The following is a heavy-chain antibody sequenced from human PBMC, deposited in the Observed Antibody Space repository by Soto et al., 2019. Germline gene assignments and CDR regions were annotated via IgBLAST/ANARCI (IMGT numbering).Heavy chain of an antibody. V-gene: IGHV3-48*02. J-gene: IGHJ5*02. D-gene: IGHD3-16*01. CDR2: ISSTSATI. CDR1: KFTFSGYS. Sequence: EVQLVESGGGLVQPGGSLRLSCAASKFTFSGYSMNWVRQAPGKGLEWVSYISSTSATIYYADSVKGRFTISRDDAKNSLYLQMNSLRDEDTVVYYCARGSEKGGGPWGQGTLVTVSS. CDR3: ARGSEKGGGP.